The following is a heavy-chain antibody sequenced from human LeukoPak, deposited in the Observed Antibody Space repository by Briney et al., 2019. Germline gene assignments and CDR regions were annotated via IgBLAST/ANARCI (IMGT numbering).Heavy chain of an antibody. CDR3: ARDQYYDSSGYPRRYFDY. CDR1: GGTFSSYA. Sequence: GSSVKVSCKASGGTFSSYAISWVRQATGQGLEWMGRIIPILGIANYAQKFQGRVTITADKSTSTAYMELSSLRSEDTAVYYCARDQYYDSSGYPRRYFDYWGQGTLVTVSS. V-gene: IGHV1-69*04. CDR2: IIPILGIA. D-gene: IGHD3-22*01. J-gene: IGHJ4*02.